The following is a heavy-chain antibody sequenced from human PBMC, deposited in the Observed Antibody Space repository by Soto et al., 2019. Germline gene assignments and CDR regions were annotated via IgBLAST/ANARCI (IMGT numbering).Heavy chain of an antibody. CDR2: ISANRTNT. Sequence: ASVKVSCKGSGYIVNNYGINWVRQAPGQGLEWMGGISANRTNTKYAQKFQGRVTMTTDTSTNTAHMELRSLRSDDTAIYYCAREQYDDFWTRDSYFDYWGKGALVTVTS. J-gene: IGHJ4*02. CDR3: AREQYDDFWTRDSYFDY. D-gene: IGHD3-3*01. CDR1: GYIVNNYG. V-gene: IGHV1-18*01.